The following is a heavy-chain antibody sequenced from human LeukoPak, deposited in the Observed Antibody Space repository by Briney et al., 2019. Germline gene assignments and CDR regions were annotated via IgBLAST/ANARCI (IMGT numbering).Heavy chain of an antibody. CDR2: ISYDGSNK. D-gene: IGHD2-21*02. Sequence: PGRSLRLSCAASGFRFSSYAVHWVRQAPGKGLEWVAVISYDGSNKYYADSVKGRFTISRDNSKSTLYLQMNSLRAEDTAVYYCAGGDPDINSHFDYWGQGTLVTVPS. V-gene: IGHV3-30*04. J-gene: IGHJ4*02. CDR3: AGGDPDINSHFDY. CDR1: GFRFSSYA.